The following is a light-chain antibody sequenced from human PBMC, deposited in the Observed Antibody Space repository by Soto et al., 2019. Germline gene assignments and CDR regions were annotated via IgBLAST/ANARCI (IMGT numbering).Light chain of an antibody. CDR3: QQSYSTTWT. V-gene: IGKV1-39*01. Sequence: DIPMTQSPSSLSASVGDRVTITCRASQGISTYLNWYQQKPGKAPKLLIYAASSLQSGVPSRFSGSGFETDFTLTISSLQPEDFATYSCQQSYSTTWTFGQGTKVEIK. CDR2: AAS. CDR1: QGISTY. J-gene: IGKJ1*01.